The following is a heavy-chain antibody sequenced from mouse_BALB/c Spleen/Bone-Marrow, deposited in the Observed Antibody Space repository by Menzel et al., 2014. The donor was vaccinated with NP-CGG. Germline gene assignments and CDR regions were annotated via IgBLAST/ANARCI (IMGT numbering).Heavy chain of an antibody. CDR2: INPYNDGT. CDR1: GYTFTSYV. CDR3: APGDFAY. Sequence: VQLKQSGPELVKPGASVKMSSKASGYTFTSYVMHWVKQKPGQGLEWIGYINPYNDGTKYNEKFKGKATLTSDKSSSQAYMELSSQTSEDSAVYYCAPGDFAYWGQGTLVTVSA. J-gene: IGHJ3*01. V-gene: IGHV1-14*01.